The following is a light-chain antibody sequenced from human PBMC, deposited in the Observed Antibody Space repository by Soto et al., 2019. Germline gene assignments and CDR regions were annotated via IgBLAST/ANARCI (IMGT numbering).Light chain of an antibody. Sequence: EIVLTQSPGTLSLSPGERATLSCRASQSVSSNFLAWYQEKLGQAPRLLIYGASSRATGIPDRFSGTRSETDFTLTISGLQSEDSAIYFCQQYNNWPFSFGQGTRLEN. V-gene: IGKV3-20*01. CDR3: QQYNNWPFS. CDR2: GAS. J-gene: IGKJ5*01. CDR1: QSVSSNF.